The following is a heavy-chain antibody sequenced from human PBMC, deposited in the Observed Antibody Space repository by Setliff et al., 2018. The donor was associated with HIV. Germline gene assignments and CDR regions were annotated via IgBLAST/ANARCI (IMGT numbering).Heavy chain of an antibody. J-gene: IGHJ3*02. D-gene: IGHD6-13*01. Sequence: GESLKISCEGSGYSFTSYWITWVRQMPGKGLEWMGIIYPSDSDTRYSPSFQGQVTIPADKSISTAYLQWSSLKASDTAIYFCARASSPLIAFDIWGQGTMVTVSS. CDR3: ARASSPLIAFDI. CDR1: GYSFTSYW. V-gene: IGHV5-51*01. CDR2: IYPSDSDT.